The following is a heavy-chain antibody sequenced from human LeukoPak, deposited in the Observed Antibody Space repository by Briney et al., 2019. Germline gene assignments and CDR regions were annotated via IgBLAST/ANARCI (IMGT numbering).Heavy chain of an antibody. J-gene: IGHJ4*02. CDR3: ARSTGSSSSWEFDS. CDR2: IYPGDSDT. CDR1: GYSFTTYW. D-gene: IGHD6-13*01. Sequence: LGESLKISCKVSGYSFTTYWIGWVRPMPGKGLEWMGIIYPGDSDTKYSPSFQGQVTISADKSITTAYLQWSSLKASDTAMYYCARSTGSSSSWEFDSWGQGTLVTVSS. V-gene: IGHV5-51*01.